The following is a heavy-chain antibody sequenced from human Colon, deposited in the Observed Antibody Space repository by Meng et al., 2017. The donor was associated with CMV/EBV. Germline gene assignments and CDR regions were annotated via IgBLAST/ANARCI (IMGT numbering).Heavy chain of an antibody. D-gene: IGHD2-8*02. Sequence: ASVKVSCKASGYTFTSYHIHWVRQAPGQGLEWVGMINPSDGGPTYAQKYQGRVTMTRDTSTSTVYMDLSSLRSEDTALYFCAREYCTAFTCSYNPHWFDPWAREPWSPSPQ. CDR1: GYTFTSYH. J-gene: IGHJ5*02. CDR2: INPSDGGP. CDR3: AREYCTAFTCSYNPHWFDP. V-gene: IGHV1-46*01.